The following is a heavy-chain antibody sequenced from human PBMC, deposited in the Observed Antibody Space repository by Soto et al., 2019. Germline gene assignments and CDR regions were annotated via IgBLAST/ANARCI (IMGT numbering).Heavy chain of an antibody. Sequence: GGSLRLSWAASGFTFSDYYMSWIRQAPGKGLEWVSYISSGGSTIYYADSVKGRFTISRDNAKNSLYLQMNSLRAEDTAVYYCARVRGEARLTYFDYWGQGTLVTVSS. V-gene: IGHV3-11*01. J-gene: IGHJ4*02. D-gene: IGHD3-10*01. CDR1: GFTFSDYY. CDR2: ISSGGSTI. CDR3: ARVRGEARLTYFDY.